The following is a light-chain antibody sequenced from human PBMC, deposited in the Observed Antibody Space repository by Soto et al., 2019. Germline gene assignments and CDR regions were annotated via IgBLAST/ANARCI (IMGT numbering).Light chain of an antibody. CDR3: SSYTSSSTQV. J-gene: IGLJ1*01. CDR1: SSDVGGYNY. CDR2: EVS. V-gene: IGLV2-14*01. Sequence: QSVLTQPASVSGSPGQSITISCTGTSSDVGGYNYVSWYQQYPGKAPKLMIHEVSNRPSGVSNRFSGSKSGNTAPLTISGLQAEDEADYYCSSYTSSSTQVFGTGTKVTVL.